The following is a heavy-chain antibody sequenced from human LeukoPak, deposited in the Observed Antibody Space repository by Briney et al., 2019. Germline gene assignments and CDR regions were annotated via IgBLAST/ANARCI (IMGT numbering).Heavy chain of an antibody. Sequence: SETLSLTCAVYGESFCGPYWSWVRQTPGKGLEWIGEINHFGTTKSNPSLKSRVTISVDTSKNQFSLNLTSVTAADTAVYYCARQSQSGSSYWGQGIRVTVSS. D-gene: IGHD1-26*01. V-gene: IGHV4-34*01. J-gene: IGHJ4*02. CDR2: INHFGTT. CDR1: GESFCGPY. CDR3: ARQSQSGSSY.